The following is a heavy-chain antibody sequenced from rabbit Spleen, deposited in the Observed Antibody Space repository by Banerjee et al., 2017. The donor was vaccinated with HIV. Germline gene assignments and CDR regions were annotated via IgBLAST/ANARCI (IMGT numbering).Heavy chain of an antibody. CDR1: GFSFTSSYW. Sequence: QEQLEESGGDLVKPEGSLTLTCTASGFSFTSSYWICWVRQAPGKGLEWIGCIDGGSSGNTYYASWAKGRFTISKTSSTTVTLQMTSLTAADTATYFCARDPLGHYNWYLWGPGTLVTVS. J-gene: IGHJ4*01. CDR3: ARDPLGHYNWYL. V-gene: IGHV1S45*01. D-gene: IGHD1-1*01. CDR2: IDGGSSGNT.